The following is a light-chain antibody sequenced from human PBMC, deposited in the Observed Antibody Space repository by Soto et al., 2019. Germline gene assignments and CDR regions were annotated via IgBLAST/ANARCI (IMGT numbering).Light chain of an antibody. V-gene: IGLV2-14*03. J-gene: IGLJ1*01. CDR1: SSDIGHYDY. CDR3: CSLTTSHTYV. Sequence: QSALAQPASVSGSPGQSITISCTGTSSDIGHYDYVSWYQQHPGKAPKLMIYHVTYRPSGVSNRYSGSKSGNSASLTISGLQADDEADYYCCSLTTSHTYVFXSGTKVTVL. CDR2: HVT.